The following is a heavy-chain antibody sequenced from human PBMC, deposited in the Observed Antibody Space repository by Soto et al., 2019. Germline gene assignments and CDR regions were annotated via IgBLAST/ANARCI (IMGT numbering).Heavy chain of an antibody. D-gene: IGHD2-8*01. CDR2: IAVGSGYT. Sequence: GXSVKVSCKASGFTFTSSALQWGRRARGQRLEWIGWIAVGSGYTNYAQRFQDRVTLTRDMSTATTYMELSRLTSEDTAIYYCAADATAWQQMVPSDYWGQGTLVTVSS. CDR1: GFTFTSSA. J-gene: IGHJ4*02. V-gene: IGHV1-58*01. CDR3: AADATAWQQMVPSDY.